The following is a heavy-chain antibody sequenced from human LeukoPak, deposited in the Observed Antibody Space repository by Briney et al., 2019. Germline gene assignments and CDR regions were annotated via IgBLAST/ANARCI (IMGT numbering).Heavy chain of an antibody. CDR3: ARETRNCTNDECSNRDFDY. D-gene: IGHD2-8*01. V-gene: IGHV4-4*07. CDR2: VNFGGST. J-gene: IGHJ4*02. Sequence: AETLSLNCTVSGGSISTYYWNWIRQPAGKGLEWIGCVNFGGSTNYNPSLKSRVTMSVDTSKNQFSLKLSSVTAADTAVYYCARETRNCTNDECSNRDFDYWGQGTLVTVS. CDR1: GGSISTYY.